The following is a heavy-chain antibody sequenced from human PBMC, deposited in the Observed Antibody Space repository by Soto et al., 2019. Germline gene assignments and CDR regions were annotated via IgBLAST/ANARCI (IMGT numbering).Heavy chain of an antibody. CDR1: GFTFSSYS. J-gene: IGHJ4*02. Sequence: GGSLRLSCAASGFTFSSYSMNWVRQAPGKGLEWVSYISSSSSTIYYADSVKGRFTISRDNAKNSLYLQMNSLRAEDTAVYYCARGWGLAPSLLGDSADYWGQGTLVTVSS. CDR3: ARGWGLAPSLLGDSADY. D-gene: IGHD3-16*01. CDR2: ISSSSSTI. V-gene: IGHV3-48*01.